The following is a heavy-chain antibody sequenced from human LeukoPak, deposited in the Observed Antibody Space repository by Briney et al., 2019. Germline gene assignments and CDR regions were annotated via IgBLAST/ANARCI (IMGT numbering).Heavy chain of an antibody. CDR2: IKGDGITI. J-gene: IGHJ4*02. CDR1: GFTFSSYE. V-gene: IGHV3-74*01. CDR3: ARDKDYGYDY. D-gene: IGHD5-18*01. Sequence: GGSLRLSCAASGFTFSSYEMNWVREAAGEGLVWVSRIKGDGITITYADSVKGRFTVSRDNAKNTVYLQMNSLRAEDTAVYYCARDKDYGYDYWGQGTLVTVSS.